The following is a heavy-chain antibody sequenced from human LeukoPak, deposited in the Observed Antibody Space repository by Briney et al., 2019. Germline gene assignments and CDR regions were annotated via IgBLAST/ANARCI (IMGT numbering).Heavy chain of an antibody. J-gene: IGHJ4*02. CDR1: GGTFSSYA. CDR3: AGADGGGYDFDY. D-gene: IGHD5-12*01. Sequence: SVKVSCKASGGTFSSYAISWVRQAPGQGLEWMGGIIPIFGTANYAQKFQGRVTITTDESTSTAYMELSSLRSEDTAVYYCAGADGGGYDFDYWGQGTLVTVSS. V-gene: IGHV1-69*05. CDR2: IIPIFGTA.